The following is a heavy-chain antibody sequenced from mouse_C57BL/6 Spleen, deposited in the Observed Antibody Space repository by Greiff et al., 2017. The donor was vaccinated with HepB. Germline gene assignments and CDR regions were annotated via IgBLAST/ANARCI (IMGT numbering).Heavy chain of an antibody. V-gene: IGHV5-12*01. CDR2: ISNGGGST. CDR1: GFTFSDYY. CDR3: ARGYYGSFYYAMDY. D-gene: IGHD1-1*01. Sequence: DVMLVESGGGLVQPGGSLKLSCAASGFTFSDYYMYWVRQTPEKRLEWVAYISNGGGSTYYPDTVKGRFTISRDNAKNTLYLQMSRLKSEDTAMYYCARGYYGSFYYAMDYWGQGTSVTVSS. J-gene: IGHJ4*01.